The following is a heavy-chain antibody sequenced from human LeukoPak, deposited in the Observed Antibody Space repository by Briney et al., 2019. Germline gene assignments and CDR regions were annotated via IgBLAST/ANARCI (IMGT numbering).Heavy chain of an antibody. Sequence: SETLSLTCTVSSGSIGNYYWNWIRQPPGKGLEWIGRIDTSGNTNYKPSLKSRVTMSVDTSKKQFSLKLSSVTAADTAVYYCARVSSSWYQDWYFDLWGRGTLVTVSS. V-gene: IGHV4-4*07. CDR1: SGSIGNYY. J-gene: IGHJ2*01. CDR2: IDTSGNT. D-gene: IGHD6-13*01. CDR3: ARVSSSWYQDWYFDL.